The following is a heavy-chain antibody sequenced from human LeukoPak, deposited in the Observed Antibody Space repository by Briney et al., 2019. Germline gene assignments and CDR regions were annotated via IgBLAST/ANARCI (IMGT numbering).Heavy chain of an antibody. CDR2: MNPNSGNT. D-gene: IGHD6-13*01. Sequence: GASVKVSCKASGYTFTSYDINWVRQATGQGLEWMGWMNPNSGNTGYAQKFQGRVTITRNTSISTAYMELSSLRSDDTAFYYCARAPMGAAALYWGQGTLVTVSS. CDR3: ARAPMGAAALY. CDR1: GYTFTSYD. J-gene: IGHJ4*02. V-gene: IGHV1-8*03.